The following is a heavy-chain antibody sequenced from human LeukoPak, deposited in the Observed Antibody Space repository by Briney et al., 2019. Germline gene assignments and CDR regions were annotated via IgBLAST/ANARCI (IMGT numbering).Heavy chain of an antibody. CDR3: ARRGYPVYYYYMDV. CDR2: ISADNGKT. V-gene: IGHV1-18*01. Sequence: ASVKVSCKTSGYTFTSYGIIWVRQAPGQGLEWMGWISADNGKTNYAQKLQGRVTMTTDTSTTTAYMELRSLRSDDTAVYYCARRGYPVYYYYMDVWGKGTTVTISS. CDR1: GYTFTSYG. D-gene: IGHD5-12*01. J-gene: IGHJ6*03.